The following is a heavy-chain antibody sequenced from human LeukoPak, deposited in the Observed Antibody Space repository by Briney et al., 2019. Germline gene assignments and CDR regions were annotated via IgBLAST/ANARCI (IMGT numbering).Heavy chain of an antibody. D-gene: IGHD6-19*01. J-gene: IGHJ4*02. CDR3: ARVARPQWLVREFDS. CDR2: VSYDGSNT. V-gene: IGHV3-30-3*01. CDR1: GFTLNTYT. Sequence: GGSLTLSCAPSGFTLNTYTMQWARTARGKGLVWVAVVSYDGSNTYYTDTVKGRFTNSRDKSKNTLYLQMNSLRTEDTAAYYCARVARPQWLVREFDSWGKGTLVTVSS.